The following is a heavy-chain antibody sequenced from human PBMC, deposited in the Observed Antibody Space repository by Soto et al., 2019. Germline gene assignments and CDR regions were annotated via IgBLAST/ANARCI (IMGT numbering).Heavy chain of an antibody. V-gene: IGHV4-34*01. Sequence: SETLSLTCAVYGGSFSGYYWSWIRQPPGKGLEWIGEINHSGSTNYNPSLKSRVTISVDTSKNQFSLKLSSVTAADTAVYYCARGYSYGWAYYGMDVWGQGATVTVSS. CDR3: ARGYSYGWAYYGMDV. D-gene: IGHD5-18*01. CDR2: INHSGST. CDR1: GGSFSGYY. J-gene: IGHJ6*02.